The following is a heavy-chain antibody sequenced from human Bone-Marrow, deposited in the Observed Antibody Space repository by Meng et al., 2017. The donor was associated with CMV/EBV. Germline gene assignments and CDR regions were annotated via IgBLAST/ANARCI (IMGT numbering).Heavy chain of an antibody. CDR1: GFTFSDYY. V-gene: IGHV3-11*04. CDR2: ISSSGSTI. J-gene: IGHJ6*02. CDR3: SRTPRSYSQAMDV. Sequence: GESLKISCAASGFTFSDYYMSWIRQAPGKGLEWVSYISSSGSTIYYADSVKGRFTISRDNAKNSLYLQMNSLRAEDTAVYYCSRTPRSYSQAMDVWGQGNTVTVSS. D-gene: IGHD2-15*01.